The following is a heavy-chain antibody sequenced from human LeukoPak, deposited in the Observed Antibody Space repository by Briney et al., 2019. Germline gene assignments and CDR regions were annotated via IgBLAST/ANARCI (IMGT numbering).Heavy chain of an antibody. CDR2: IYYSGST. CDR3: ARWALRGYSGYDFEDAFDI. V-gene: IGHV4-59*01. J-gene: IGHJ3*02. CDR1: GGSISSYY. Sequence: SETLSLTCTVSGGSISSYYWSWIRQPPGKGLEWIGYIYYSGSTNYNPSLKSRVTISVDTSKNQFSLKLSSVTAADTAVYYCARWALRGYSGYDFEDAFDIWGQGTMVTVSS. D-gene: IGHD5-12*01.